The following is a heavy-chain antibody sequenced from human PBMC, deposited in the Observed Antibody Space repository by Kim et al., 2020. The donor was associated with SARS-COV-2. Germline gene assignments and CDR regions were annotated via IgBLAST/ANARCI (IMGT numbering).Heavy chain of an antibody. D-gene: IGHD7-27*01. CDR3: ARDGDPTGYFDS. Sequence: ADSWKGRFTISSDNSKNTLYLQMNSLRPEDTAVYYCARDGDPTGYFDSWGQGTLVTVTS. V-gene: IGHV3-30*01. J-gene: IGHJ4*02.